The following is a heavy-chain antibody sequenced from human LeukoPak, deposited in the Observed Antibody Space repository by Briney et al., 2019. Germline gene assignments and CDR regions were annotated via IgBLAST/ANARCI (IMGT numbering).Heavy chain of an antibody. Sequence: PGGSLRLSCVASGFTFSKNWMHWVRQAPGKGLEWVSSISSSGSYIYYADSVKGRFTISRDNVKNSLYLQMNSLRAEDTAVYYCARGLYNDNWGQGTLVTVSS. D-gene: IGHD1-1*01. V-gene: IGHV3-21*01. J-gene: IGHJ4*02. CDR3: ARGLYNDN. CDR1: GFTFSKNW. CDR2: ISSSGSYI.